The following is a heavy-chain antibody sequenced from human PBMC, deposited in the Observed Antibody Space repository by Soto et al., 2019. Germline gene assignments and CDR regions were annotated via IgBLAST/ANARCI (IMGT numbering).Heavy chain of an antibody. J-gene: IGHJ4*02. D-gene: IGHD3-16*01. V-gene: IGHV1-69*01. CDR3: ARTAPMAAGDKYYYDF. CDR2: IIPFFGTA. CDR1: GGTFSTFG. Sequence: QVQLVQSGAEVKKTGSSVKVSCKTSGGTFSTFGISWVRQAPGQGLEWMGGIIPFFGTAEYSQKFEDRITITADEYTNTVYMDLRSLTSEDTAIYYCARTAPMAAGDKYYYDFWGQGALVTVSS.